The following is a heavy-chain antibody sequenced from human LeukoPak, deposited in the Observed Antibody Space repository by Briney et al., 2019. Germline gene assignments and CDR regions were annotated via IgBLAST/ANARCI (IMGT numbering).Heavy chain of an antibody. CDR2: IKPDGSEG. J-gene: IGHJ5*02. CDR1: GSTFSSYW. CDR3: ARDSKLRSGGLFDP. Sequence: GGSLRLSCTASGSTFSSYWMSWVRQAPGKGLEWVADIKPDGSEGYYVDSVKGRFTISRDNAKNSLYLQMSSLRAEDTAVYSCARDSKLRSGGLFDPWGQGTLVTVSS. V-gene: IGHV3-7*01. D-gene: IGHD2-15*01.